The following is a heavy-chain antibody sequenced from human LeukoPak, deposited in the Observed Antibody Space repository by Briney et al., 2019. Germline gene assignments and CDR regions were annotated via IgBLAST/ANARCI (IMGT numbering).Heavy chain of an antibody. CDR2: IYTSGST. J-gene: IGHJ4*02. CDR1: GGSISSYY. V-gene: IGHV4-4*07. CDR3: ARHEDY. Sequence: KPSETLSFTCTVSGGSISSYYWSWIRQPAGKGLEWIGRIYTSGSTNYNPSRESRITILVDTSKNPFSLKLSSVTAADTAVYYCARHEDYWGQGTLVTVSS.